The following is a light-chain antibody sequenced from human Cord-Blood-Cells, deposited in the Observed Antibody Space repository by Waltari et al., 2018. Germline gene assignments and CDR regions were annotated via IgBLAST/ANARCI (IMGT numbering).Light chain of an antibody. CDR1: SGPSSYA. V-gene: IGLV4-69*01. J-gene: IGLJ3*02. Sequence: QLVLTQSPSASASLAASVKLTCTLSSGPSSYAIAWHQQQPEKGPRYLMKLNSDGSHSKGDGIPDRFSGSSSGAERYLTISSLQSEDEADYYCQTWGTGIGVFGGGTKLTVL. CDR3: QTWGTGIGV. CDR2: LNSDGSH.